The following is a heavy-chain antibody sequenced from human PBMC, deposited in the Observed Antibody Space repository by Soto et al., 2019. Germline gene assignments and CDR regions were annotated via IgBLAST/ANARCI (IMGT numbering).Heavy chain of an antibody. CDR2: LSYDESKK. Sequence: QVHLVESGGGVVQPGRSLKLSCAASGFTLSNYAMHWVRQAPGKGLEWVAVLSYDESKKYYADSVKGRFTISRDTSENTLHLQMNSLRPEDTAVYYCARDRVYYGSGTVGWFDPWGQGTLVTVSS. CDR3: ARDRVYYGSGTVGWFDP. D-gene: IGHD3-10*01. V-gene: IGHV3-30-3*01. CDR1: GFTLSNYA. J-gene: IGHJ5*02.